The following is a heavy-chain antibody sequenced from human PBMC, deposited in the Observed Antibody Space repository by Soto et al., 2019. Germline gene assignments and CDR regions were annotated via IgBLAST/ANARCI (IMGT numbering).Heavy chain of an antibody. Sequence: QVQLVQSGAEVKKPGSSVKVSCKASGGTFSSYTISWVRQAPGQGLEWMGRIIPILGIANYAQKFQGRVTITTDKSTRPAHMELGRLRSEATGVYYCAGAGCGGYVGGGGQGTLVTVSS. CDR1: GGTFSSYT. V-gene: IGHV1-69*02. J-gene: IGHJ4*02. CDR2: IIPILGIA. CDR3: AGAGCGGYVGG. D-gene: IGHD5-12*01.